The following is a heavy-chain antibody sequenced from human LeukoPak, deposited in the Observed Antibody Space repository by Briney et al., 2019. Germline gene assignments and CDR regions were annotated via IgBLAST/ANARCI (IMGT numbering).Heavy chain of an antibody. CDR3: ARGGLWFGGTKRAFDY. D-gene: IGHD3-10*01. Sequence: GGSLRLSCAASGFTFSSYAMYWVRQAPGKGLEGVTVIGDDGSNKYYADSVKGRFTISRDNSKNTLYLQMNSLRAEDTAVYYCARGGLWFGGTKRAFDYWGQGTLVTVSS. CDR2: IGDDGSNK. CDR1: GFTFSSYA. J-gene: IGHJ4*02. V-gene: IGHV3-30*04.